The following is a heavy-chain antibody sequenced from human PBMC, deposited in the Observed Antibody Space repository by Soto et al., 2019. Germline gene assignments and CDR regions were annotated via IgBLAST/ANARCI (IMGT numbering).Heavy chain of an antibody. V-gene: IGHV3-74*01. CDR3: ARDPIAVAGPDAYYFDY. D-gene: IGHD6-19*01. CDR2: INSDGSST. CDR1: GFTFSSYW. Sequence: PGGSLRLSCAASGFTFSSYWMHWVRQAPGKGLVWVSRINSDGSSTSYADSVKGRFTISRDNSKNTLYLQMNSLRAEDTAVYYCARDPIAVAGPDAYYFDYWGQGTLVTVSS. J-gene: IGHJ4*02.